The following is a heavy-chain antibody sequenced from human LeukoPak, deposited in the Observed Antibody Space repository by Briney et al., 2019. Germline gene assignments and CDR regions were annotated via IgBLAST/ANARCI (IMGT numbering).Heavy chain of an antibody. Sequence: QPGGSLRLSCAASGFTFSSYGMHWVRQAPGKGLEWVAVISYDESFKYYSDSVKGRFTISRDNAKSSLYLQMDSLRAEDTAVYYCARDPYSGNYGAYYYYYMDVWGKGTTVTISS. D-gene: IGHD1-26*01. J-gene: IGHJ6*03. V-gene: IGHV3-30*03. CDR2: ISYDESFK. CDR3: ARDPYSGNYGAYYYYYMDV. CDR1: GFTFSSYG.